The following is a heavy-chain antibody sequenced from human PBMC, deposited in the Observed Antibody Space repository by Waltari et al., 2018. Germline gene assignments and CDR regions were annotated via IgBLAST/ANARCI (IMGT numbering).Heavy chain of an antibody. V-gene: IGHV1-69*01. J-gene: IGHJ6*03. Sequence: QEQLVQSGSEVKQPGSSVQVSCKASGGTFSSYAISWVRRSAGLGFEWMGGINPFDGTTTDAETYRGRVTVAADDSTRPAYKEMSSLRSEDTAVYYCARTPAAKYYYYYMDVCGKGTTVTVSS. D-gene: IGHD2-2*01. CDR3: ARTPAAKYYYYYMDV. CDR1: GGTFSSYA. CDR2: INPFDGTT.